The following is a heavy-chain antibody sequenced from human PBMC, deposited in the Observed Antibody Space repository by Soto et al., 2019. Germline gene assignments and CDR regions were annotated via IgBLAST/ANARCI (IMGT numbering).Heavy chain of an antibody. CDR1: GGSINNSTSF. V-gene: IGHV4-39*02. CDR3: ANYFMSRPWFDN. CDR2: INYRWPA. D-gene: IGHD6-6*01. Sequence: KASETLSLTCSVSGGSINNSTSFWGWLRQSPGKGLEWIATINYRWPAEYNPSLKSRVTISVDRSRNVLSLQMNYVTAPDTAVYSCANYFMSRPWFDNWGQGTLVTVSS. J-gene: IGHJ5*02.